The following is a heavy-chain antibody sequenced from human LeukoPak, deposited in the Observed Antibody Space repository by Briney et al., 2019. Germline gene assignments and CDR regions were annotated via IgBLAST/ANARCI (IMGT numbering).Heavy chain of an antibody. V-gene: IGHV4-59*01. J-gene: IGHJ2*01. Sequence: SETQSLTCTVSGGSISSYYWSWIRQPPGKGLEWIGYIYYSGSTNYNPSLKSRVTISVDTSKNQFSLKLSSVTAADTAVYYCARMYYYDSSGYYSWYFDLWGRGTLVTVSS. CDR1: GGSISSYY. CDR2: IYYSGST. D-gene: IGHD3-22*01. CDR3: ARMYYYDSSGYYSWYFDL.